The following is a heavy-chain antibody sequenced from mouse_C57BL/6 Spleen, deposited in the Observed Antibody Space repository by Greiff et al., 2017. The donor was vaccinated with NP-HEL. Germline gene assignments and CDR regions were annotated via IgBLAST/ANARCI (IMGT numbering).Heavy chain of an antibody. CDR2: ISSGSSTI. CDR1: GFTFSDYG. V-gene: IGHV5-17*01. D-gene: IGHD1-1*01. Sequence: EVQLQQSGGGLVKPGGSLKLSCAASGFTFSDYGMHWVRQAPEKGLEWVAYISSGSSTIYYADTVKGRFTISRDNAKNTLFLQMTSLRSEDTAMYYCAREFYYYGSSLDYWGQGTTLTVSS. CDR3: AREFYYYGSSLDY. J-gene: IGHJ2*01.